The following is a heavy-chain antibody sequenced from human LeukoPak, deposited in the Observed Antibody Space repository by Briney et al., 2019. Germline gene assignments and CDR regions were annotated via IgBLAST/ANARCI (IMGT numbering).Heavy chain of an antibody. CDR3: VNLYSSNY. CDR1: GFPFSINA. Sequence: SGGSLRLSCAASGFPFSINAMSWVRQAPGKGLEWVSGISGGGGSTFYADSVKGRFTISRDNSKNTLYLQMNSLRAEDTAVYYCVNLYSSNYWGQGTLVTVSS. V-gene: IGHV3-23*01. D-gene: IGHD6-19*01. J-gene: IGHJ4*02. CDR2: ISGGGGST.